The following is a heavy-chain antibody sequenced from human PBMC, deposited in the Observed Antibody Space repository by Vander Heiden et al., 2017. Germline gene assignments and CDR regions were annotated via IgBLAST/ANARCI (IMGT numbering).Heavy chain of an antibody. CDR3: ATYSSLIPDY. V-gene: IGHV1-18*01. CDR2: INTHNGIT. Sequence: QVQLVQSGAEVKKPGDSVKISCQASGYTSNNYGFTWVRQASGQGLECMGWINTHNGITHYAQNVQGRVTMTADTATTTAYMELRSLRSDDTAVYYCATYSSLIPDYWGQGTLVTVSA. D-gene: IGHD6-13*01. J-gene: IGHJ4*02. CDR1: GYTSNNYG.